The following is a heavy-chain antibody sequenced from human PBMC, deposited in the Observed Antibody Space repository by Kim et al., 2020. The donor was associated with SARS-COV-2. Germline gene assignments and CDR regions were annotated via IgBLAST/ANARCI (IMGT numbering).Heavy chain of an antibody. D-gene: IGHD6-19*01. CDR3: ARDIASYSSGLIDYYYG. CDR1: GFTFSSYG. CDR2: ISYDGSNK. J-gene: IGHJ6*01. Sequence: GGSLRLSCAASGFTFSSYGMHWVRQAPGKGLEWVAVISYDGSNKNYVDSVKGRFTISRDNSKNTLYLQMNSLRAEDTAVYYCARDIASYSSGLIDYYYG. V-gene: IGHV3-30*04.